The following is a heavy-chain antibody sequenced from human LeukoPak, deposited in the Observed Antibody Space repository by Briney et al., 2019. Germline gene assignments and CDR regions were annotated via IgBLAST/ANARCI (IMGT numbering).Heavy chain of an antibody. Sequence: SETLSLTCTVSGGSISSYYWSWIRQPPGKGLEWIGYIYYSGSTNYNPSLKSRVTISVDTSKNQFSLKLSSVTAADTAVYYCARGPYCGGDCYYGAEYFQHWGQGTLVTVSS. CDR3: ARGPYCGGDCYYGAEYFQH. CDR2: IYYSGST. V-gene: IGHV4-59*12. J-gene: IGHJ1*01. D-gene: IGHD2-21*02. CDR1: GGSISSYY.